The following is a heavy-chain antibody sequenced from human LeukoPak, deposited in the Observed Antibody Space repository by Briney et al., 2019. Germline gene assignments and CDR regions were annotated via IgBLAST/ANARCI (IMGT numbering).Heavy chain of an antibody. D-gene: IGHD4-23*01. CDR3: ARDNSVEDTAWWFDP. CDR1: GYTFSSYF. CDR2: INPSGGSA. J-gene: IGHJ5*02. V-gene: IGHV1-46*01. Sequence: ASVKVSCKAGGYTFSSYFMHWVRQAPGQGIEWMGIINPSGGSANYAQKFQGRVTMTRDMSTTTVYMDLSSLRSEDTAVYYCARDNSVEDTAWWFDPWGQGTLVTVSS.